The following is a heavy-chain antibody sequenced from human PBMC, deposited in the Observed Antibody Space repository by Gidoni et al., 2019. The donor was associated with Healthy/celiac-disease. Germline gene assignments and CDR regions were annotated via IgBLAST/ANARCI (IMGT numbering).Heavy chain of an antibody. CDR1: GFTFSSYG. J-gene: IGHJ4*02. D-gene: IGHD5-18*01. V-gene: IGHV3-30*02. CDR3: AKEDTAMVTAY. Sequence: QVQLVESGGGVVQPGGSLRLSCAASGFTFSSYGMHWVRQAQGKGLEWVAFIRYDGSNKYYADSVKGRFTISRDNSKNTLYLQMNSLRAEDTAVYYCAKEDTAMVTAYWGQGTLVTVSS. CDR2: IRYDGSNK.